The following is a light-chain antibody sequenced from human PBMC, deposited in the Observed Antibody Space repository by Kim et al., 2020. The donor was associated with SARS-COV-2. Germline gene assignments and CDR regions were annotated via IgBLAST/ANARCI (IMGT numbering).Light chain of an antibody. CDR3: ATWDGRLTAGV. Sequence: QSVLTQPPSVSAAPGEKVTIPCSGSSSNIGTNHVSWYRQFPGTAPQLLIYDSHSRPSGIPDRFSGSKSGTSATLGITGLQTGDEADYYCATWDGRLTAGVFGGGTKVTVL. V-gene: IGLV1-51*01. J-gene: IGLJ3*02. CDR2: DSH. CDR1: SSNIGTNH.